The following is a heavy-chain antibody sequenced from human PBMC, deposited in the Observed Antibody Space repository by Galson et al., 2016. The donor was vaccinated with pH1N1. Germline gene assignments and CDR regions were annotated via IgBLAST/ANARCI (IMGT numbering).Heavy chain of an antibody. J-gene: IGHJ4*02. CDR2: IYSSGST. D-gene: IGHD3-10*01. CDR3: ASLLWFGDLQVDF. V-gene: IGHV4-39*07. Sequence: WIGSIYSSGSTYYNPSLKSRVTISVDTSKNQFSLKLSSVNAADTAVYFCASLLWFGDLQVDFWGQGTLVTVSS.